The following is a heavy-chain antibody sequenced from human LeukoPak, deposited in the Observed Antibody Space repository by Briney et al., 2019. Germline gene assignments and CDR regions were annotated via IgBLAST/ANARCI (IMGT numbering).Heavy chain of an antibody. CDR1: GFTFSTYS. Sequence: LPGGSLRLSCAASGFTFSTYSMSWVRQAPGKGLEWLSYISSTGSATYYADSVRGRSTISRDDAKNSLFLQMDSLRDEDTAVYYCAGDNHDHGFDYWGQGTLVTVSS. CDR3: AGDNHDHGFDY. V-gene: IGHV3-48*02. D-gene: IGHD1-14*01. J-gene: IGHJ4*02. CDR2: ISSTGSAT.